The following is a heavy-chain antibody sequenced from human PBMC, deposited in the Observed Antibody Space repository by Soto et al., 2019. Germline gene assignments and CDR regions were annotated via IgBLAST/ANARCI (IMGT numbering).Heavy chain of an antibody. D-gene: IGHD3-22*01. CDR3: ATYYDSSGSWHYFDY. CDR2: INHSGST. Sequence: SETLSLTCAVYGGSFSGYYWSWIRQPPGKGLEWIGEINHSGSTNYNPSLKSRVTISVDTSKNQFSLKLSSVTAADTAVYYCATYYDSSGSWHYFDYWGQGTLVTVSS. J-gene: IGHJ4*02. CDR1: GGSFSGYY. V-gene: IGHV4-34*01.